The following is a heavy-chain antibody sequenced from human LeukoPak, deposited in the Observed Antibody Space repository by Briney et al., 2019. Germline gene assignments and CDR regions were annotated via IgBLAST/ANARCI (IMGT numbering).Heavy chain of an antibody. Sequence: MASETLSLTCTVSGGSIGNYYWNWIRQPAGKGLEWIGRIFVSGSTNYNPSLKGRVTMSVDTSKKQFSLRLTSMSAADTAVYFCARAIFGDSYHGIDVWGQGTTVTVSS. CDR3: ARAIFGDSYHGIDV. J-gene: IGHJ6*02. D-gene: IGHD3-10*01. V-gene: IGHV4-4*07. CDR1: GGSIGNYY. CDR2: IFVSGST.